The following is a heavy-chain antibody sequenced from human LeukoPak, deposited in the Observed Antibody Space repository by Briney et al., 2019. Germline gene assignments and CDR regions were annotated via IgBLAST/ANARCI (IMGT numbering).Heavy chain of an antibody. V-gene: IGHV3-9*01. CDR1: GFTFDDYG. CDR3: AKDYGYSSSWYDY. CDR2: ISWNGASV. Sequence: GGSLRLSCEASGFTFDDYGMHWVRQAPGKGLEWVLSISWNGASVGYVDSAKGRFTISRDNAKKTLYLQMNSLTAEDTALYYCAKDYGYSSSWYDYWGQGTLVTVSS. D-gene: IGHD6-13*01. J-gene: IGHJ4*02.